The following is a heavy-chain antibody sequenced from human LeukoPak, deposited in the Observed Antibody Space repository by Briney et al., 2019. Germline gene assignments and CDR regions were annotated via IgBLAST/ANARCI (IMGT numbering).Heavy chain of an antibody. CDR1: GGSFSGYY. D-gene: IGHD6-13*01. J-gene: IGHJ5*02. CDR2: IYTSGST. V-gene: IGHV4-4*07. Sequence: TSETLSLTCAVYGGSFSGYYWSWIRQPAGKGLEWIGRIYTSGSTNYNPSLKSRVTMSVDTSKNQFSLKLSSVTAADTAVYYCARDTGAAAGPYNWFDPWGQGTLVTVSS. CDR3: ARDTGAAAGPYNWFDP.